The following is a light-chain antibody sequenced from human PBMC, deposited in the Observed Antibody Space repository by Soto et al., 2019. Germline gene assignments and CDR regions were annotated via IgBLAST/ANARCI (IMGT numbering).Light chain of an antibody. J-gene: IGKJ1*01. CDR2: GAS. CDR1: QSVGTW. Sequence: DIQMTQSPSTLSASVRGRVTITFLASQSVGTWVAWYQQKPGKAPKLLIYGASNLESGVPSRFSGSGSGTEFTLTITTLQPDDFATYFCQHYRRNTWSFGPGTKVDI. V-gene: IGKV1-5*01. CDR3: QHYRRNTWS.